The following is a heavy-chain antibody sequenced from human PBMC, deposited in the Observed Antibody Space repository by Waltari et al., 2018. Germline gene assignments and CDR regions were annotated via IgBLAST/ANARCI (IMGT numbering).Heavy chain of an antibody. V-gene: IGHV1-8*01. J-gene: IGHJ4*02. Sequence: QVQLVQSGAEVKKPGASVKVSCKASGYTFTSYAINWVRQATGQGLEWMGWMNPNSGNTGYAQKFQGRVTMTRNTSISTAYMELSSLRSEDTAVYYCARGTTVMVRGVIFHYFDYWGQGTLVTVSS. D-gene: IGHD3-10*01. CDR1: GYTFTSYA. CDR2: MNPNSGNT. CDR3: ARGTTVMVRGVIFHYFDY.